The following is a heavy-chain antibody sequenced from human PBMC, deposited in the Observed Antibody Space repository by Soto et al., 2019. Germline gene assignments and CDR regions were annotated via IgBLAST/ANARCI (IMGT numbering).Heavy chain of an antibody. CDR2: ISNDGSNK. J-gene: IGHJ4*02. D-gene: IGHD3-10*01. CDR3: AKDRKKGFVKLVGFDY. V-gene: IGHV3-30*18. CDR1: GFTFSSYG. Sequence: QVQLVESGGGVVQPGRSLRLSCAASGFTFSSYGMHWVRQAPGKGLEWVAVISNDGSNKYYADSVKGRFTISRDNSKNTLDLQNKSLIAEETAVYYCAKDRKKGFVKLVGFDYWGQGTLVTVS.